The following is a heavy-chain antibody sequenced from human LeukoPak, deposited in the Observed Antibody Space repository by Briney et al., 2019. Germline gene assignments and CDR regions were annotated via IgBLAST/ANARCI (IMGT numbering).Heavy chain of an antibody. Sequence: PSQTLSLTCTVSGGSISSGGYYWSWIRQPPGKGLEWIGYIYHSGSTYYNPSLKSRVTISVDRSKNQFSLKLSSVTAADTAVYYCARGRIQLWHYYFDYWGQGTLVTVSS. D-gene: IGHD5-18*01. V-gene: IGHV4-30-2*01. CDR2: IYHSGST. CDR3: ARGRIQLWHYYFDY. CDR1: GGSISSGGYY. J-gene: IGHJ4*02.